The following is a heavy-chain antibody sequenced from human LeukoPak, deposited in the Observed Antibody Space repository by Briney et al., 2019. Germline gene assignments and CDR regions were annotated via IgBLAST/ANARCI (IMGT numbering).Heavy chain of an antibody. CDR2: ISYDGSN. D-gene: IGHD6-19*01. V-gene: IGHV3-30-3*01. CDR1: GFTFSIYA. J-gene: IGHJ4*02. Sequence: GGSLRLSCAASGFTFSIYAMHWVRQAPGKGLEWVAVISYDGSNYYADSVKGRFTISRDNSRDTLYLEMNSLRAEDRAVYYCARANSSAWHNFDFWGQGTLVTVSS. CDR3: ARANSSAWHNFDF.